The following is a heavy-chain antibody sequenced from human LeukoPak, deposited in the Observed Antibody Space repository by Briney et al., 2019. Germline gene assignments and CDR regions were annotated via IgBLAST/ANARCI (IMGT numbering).Heavy chain of an antibody. CDR1: GYTFTSYG. J-gene: IGHJ4*02. Sequence: ASVKVSCKASGYTFTSYGISWVRQAPGQGLEWMGWISAYNGNTNYAQKLQGRVTMTTGTSTSTAYMELRSLRSDDTAVYYCARDIPARFGGAFDYWGQGTLVTVSS. D-gene: IGHD3-16*01. V-gene: IGHV1-18*01. CDR2: ISAYNGNT. CDR3: ARDIPARFGGAFDY.